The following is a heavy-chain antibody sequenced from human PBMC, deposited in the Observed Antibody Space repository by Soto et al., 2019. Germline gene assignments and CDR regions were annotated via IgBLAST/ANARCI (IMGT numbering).Heavy chain of an antibody. CDR1: GFSPRDSKVG. V-gene: IGHV2-26*01. CDR2: IFWNGEK. Sequence: QVTLKETGPVLVKPTEPLTLTCAVSGFSPRDSKVGVSWIRQPPGKALEWLAHIFWNGEKSYSTSLEIRLTISKDPSKGQVVLTMTNMDPVDTATYFCAHVRQWDGAHSYDYWGRGTLVTVSS. D-gene: IGHD1-26*01. CDR3: AHVRQWDGAHSYDY. J-gene: IGHJ4*02.